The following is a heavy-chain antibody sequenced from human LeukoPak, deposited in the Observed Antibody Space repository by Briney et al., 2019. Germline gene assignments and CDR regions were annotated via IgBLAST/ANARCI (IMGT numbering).Heavy chain of an antibody. J-gene: IGHJ3*02. V-gene: IGHV3-21*01. CDR3: ARTQSLYYYDSSAPTGPFDI. CDR1: GFTFSSYS. CDR2: ISSSSSYI. Sequence: GGSLRLSCAASGFTFSSYSMNWVRQAPGKGLEWVSSISSSSSYIYYADSVKGRFTISRDNAKNSLYLQMNSLRAEDTAVYYCARTQSLYYYDSSAPTGPFDIWGQGTMVTVSS. D-gene: IGHD3-22*01.